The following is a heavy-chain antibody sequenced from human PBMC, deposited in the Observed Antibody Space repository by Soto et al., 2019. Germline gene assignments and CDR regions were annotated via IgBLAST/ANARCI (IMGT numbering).Heavy chain of an antibody. CDR1: GFTFSSYS. J-gene: IGHJ4*02. D-gene: IGHD1-26*01. CDR2: ISTRSNSI. Sequence: PGGSLRLSCAASGFTFSSYSMNWVRQAPGRGLEWVSYISTRSNSIYYGDSVKGRFTVSRDNAKNSLFLQMNSLRDEDTAVYFCARAKDIGSHSPFDSWGQGTLVTVSS. V-gene: IGHV3-48*02. CDR3: ARAKDIGSHSPFDS.